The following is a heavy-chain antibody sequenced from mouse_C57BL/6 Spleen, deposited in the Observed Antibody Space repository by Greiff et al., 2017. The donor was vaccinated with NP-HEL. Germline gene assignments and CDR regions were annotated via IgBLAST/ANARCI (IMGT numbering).Heavy chain of an antibody. D-gene: IGHD1-1*01. V-gene: IGHV1-55*01. CDR2: IYPGSGST. J-gene: IGHJ2*01. Sequence: QVHVKQPGAELVKPGASVKMSCKASGYTFTSYWITWVKQRPGQGLEWIGDIYPGSGSTNYNEKFKSKATLTVDTSSSTAYMQLSSLTSEDSAVYYCARQFITTVVAPFDYWGQGTTLTVSS. CDR3: ARQFITTVVAPFDY. CDR1: GYTFTSYW.